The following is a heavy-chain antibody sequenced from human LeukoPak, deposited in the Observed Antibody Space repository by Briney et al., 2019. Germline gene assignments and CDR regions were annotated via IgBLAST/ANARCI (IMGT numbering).Heavy chain of an antibody. Sequence: SETLSLTCAVYGGSFSGYYWSWIRQPPGKGLEWIGEINHSGSTNYNPSLKSRVTISVDTSKNQFSLKLSSVTAADTAVYYCARLTGILTGYYPPYYFDYWGQGTLVTVSS. V-gene: IGHV4-34*01. D-gene: IGHD3-9*01. CDR2: INHSGST. CDR3: ARLTGILTGYYPPYYFDY. CDR1: GGSFSGYY. J-gene: IGHJ4*02.